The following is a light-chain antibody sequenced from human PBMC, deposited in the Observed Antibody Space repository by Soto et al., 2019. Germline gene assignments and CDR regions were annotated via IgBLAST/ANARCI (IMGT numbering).Light chain of an antibody. CDR1: QSISSY. CDR3: QQSYSTPIFT. V-gene: IGKV1-39*01. CDR2: AAS. Sequence: DIQMTQSPSSLSASVGDRVTITCRASQSISSYLNWYQQKPGRAPKLLIYAASTLQSEVPSRFSGSGSGTVFTLTISSLQPADFATYYCQQSYSTPIFTFGPGTKVDVK. J-gene: IGKJ3*01.